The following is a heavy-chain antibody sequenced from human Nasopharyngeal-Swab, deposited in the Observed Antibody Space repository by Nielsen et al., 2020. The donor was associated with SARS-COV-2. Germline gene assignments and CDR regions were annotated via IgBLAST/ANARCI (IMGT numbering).Heavy chain of an antibody. V-gene: IGHV4-31*03. CDR3: ARSDLVVLPAALPLDS. D-gene: IGHD2-2*01. CDR1: DGSISSGGYF. CDR2: IHYTGNT. J-gene: IGHJ4*02. Sequence: SETLSLTCTVSDGSISSGGYFWSWIRQHPGKGLEWIGYIHYTGNTYYNPSLESRLTISLDTSQNQFSLRLSSVTAADTAVYYCARSDLVVLPAALPLDSWGQGTLVTVSS.